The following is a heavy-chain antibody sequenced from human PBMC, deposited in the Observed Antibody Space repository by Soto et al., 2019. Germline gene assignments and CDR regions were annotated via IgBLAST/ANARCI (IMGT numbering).Heavy chain of an antibody. Sequence: EVQLVESGGGLVQPGASLRLSGVASGFTFSYYWMHWVRQGPGKGLVWVSRVHSDGSSTTYADSVKGRFTISRDNAKNTLYLQMNSLRAEDTAVYYCVRGDRGAFDIWGQGTVVTVSS. CDR1: GFTFSYYW. CDR2: VHSDGSST. J-gene: IGHJ3*02. V-gene: IGHV3-74*01. CDR3: VRGDRGAFDI. D-gene: IGHD1-26*01.